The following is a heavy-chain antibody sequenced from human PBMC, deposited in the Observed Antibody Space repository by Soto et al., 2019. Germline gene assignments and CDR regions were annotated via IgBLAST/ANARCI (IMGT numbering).Heavy chain of an antibody. D-gene: IGHD2-2*01. J-gene: IGHJ2*01. CDR2: INHRGSS. Sequence: QVRLQQWGAGLLKPSETLSVTCAVYGGFFSDYYWTWIRQPPGKGLEWIGEINHRGSSNYNPSLKSRVPISVDTCKNQFSLKLSSVTAADPAVYYCAREVPSRYFDLWGRGTPVTVSS. CDR3: AREVPSRYFDL. CDR1: GGFFSDYY. V-gene: IGHV4-34*01.